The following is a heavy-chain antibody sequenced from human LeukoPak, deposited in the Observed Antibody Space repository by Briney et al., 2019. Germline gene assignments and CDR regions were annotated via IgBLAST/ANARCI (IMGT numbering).Heavy chain of an antibody. Sequence: PSETLSLTCAVYGGSFSGYYWSWIRQPPGKGLEWIGEINHSGSTNYNPSLKSRVTISVDTSKNQFSLRLSSVTAADTAVYYCAGILRFLELHGLDPWGQGTLVTVSS. J-gene: IGHJ5*02. V-gene: IGHV4-34*01. CDR2: INHSGST. CDR1: GGSFSGYY. CDR3: AGILRFLELHGLDP. D-gene: IGHD3-3*01.